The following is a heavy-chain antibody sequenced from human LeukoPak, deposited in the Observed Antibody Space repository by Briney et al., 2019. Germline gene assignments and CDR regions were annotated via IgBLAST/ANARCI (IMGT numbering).Heavy chain of an antibody. CDR1: GGTFTSYA. Sequence: SVKVSCKASGGTFTSYAISWVRQAPGQGLEWMGRIIPIFGTANYAQKFQGRVTITTDESTSTAYMELSSLRSEDTAVYYCACLWDSSGYYQDDAFDIWGQGTMVTVSS. V-gene: IGHV1-69*05. J-gene: IGHJ3*02. CDR3: ACLWDSSGYYQDDAFDI. CDR2: IIPIFGTA. D-gene: IGHD3-22*01.